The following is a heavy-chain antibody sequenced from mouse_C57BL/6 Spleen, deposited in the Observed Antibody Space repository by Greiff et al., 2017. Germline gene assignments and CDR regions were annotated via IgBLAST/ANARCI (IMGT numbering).Heavy chain of an antibody. CDR1: GYTFTSYG. J-gene: IGHJ4*01. D-gene: IGHD3-2*02. CDR3: ARSKTAQAPYYAMDY. V-gene: IGHV1-81*01. CDR2: IYPRSGNT. Sequence: VQLQQSGAELARPGASVKLSCKASGYTFTSYGISWVKQRTGQGLEWIGEIYPRSGNTYYNEKFTGKATLTADKSSSTAYMELRSLTSEDSAVYFCARSKTAQAPYYAMDYWGQGTSVTVSS.